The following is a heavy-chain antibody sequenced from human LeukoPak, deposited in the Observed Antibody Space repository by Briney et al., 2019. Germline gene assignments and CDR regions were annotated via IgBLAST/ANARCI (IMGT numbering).Heavy chain of an antibody. CDR3: ARAERGGASLY. J-gene: IGHJ4*02. CDR2: INTDGSST. Sequence: GGSLRLSSAASGFTFSSYWMHWVRQAPGKGLVWVSRINTDGSSTNYADSVKGRFTISRDNAKNTLYLQMNSLRAEDTAVYYCARAERGGASLYWGQGTLVTVSS. D-gene: IGHD1-26*01. V-gene: IGHV3-74*01. CDR1: GFTFSSYW.